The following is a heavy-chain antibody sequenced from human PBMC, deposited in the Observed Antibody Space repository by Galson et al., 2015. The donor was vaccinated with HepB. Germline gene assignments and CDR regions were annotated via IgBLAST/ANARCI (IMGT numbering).Heavy chain of an antibody. CDR2: INPNSGGT. J-gene: IGHJ4*02. D-gene: IGHD3-22*01. CDR1: GYTFTGYY. Sequence: SVKVSCKASGYTFTGYYMHWVRQAPGQGLEWMGWINPNSGGTNYAQKFQGWVTMTRDTSISTAYMELSRLRSDDTAVYYCAREGGYDSSGYYNTSLDYWGQGTLVTVSS. CDR3: AREGGYDSSGYYNTSLDY. V-gene: IGHV1-2*04.